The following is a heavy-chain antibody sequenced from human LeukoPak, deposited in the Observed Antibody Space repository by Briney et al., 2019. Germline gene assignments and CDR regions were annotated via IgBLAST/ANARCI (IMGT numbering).Heavy chain of an antibody. CDR3: ARDFAHYYDSSGFKDLGAFDI. CDR2: INPSGGST. V-gene: IGHV1-46*01. Sequence: ASVKVSCKASGYTFTSYYIHWVRQAPGQGLEWMGIINPSGGSTSYAQKFQGRVTMTRDMSTSTVYMELSSLRSEDTAVYYCARDFAHYYDSSGFKDLGAFDIWGQGTMVTVSS. J-gene: IGHJ3*02. D-gene: IGHD3-22*01. CDR1: GYTFTSYY.